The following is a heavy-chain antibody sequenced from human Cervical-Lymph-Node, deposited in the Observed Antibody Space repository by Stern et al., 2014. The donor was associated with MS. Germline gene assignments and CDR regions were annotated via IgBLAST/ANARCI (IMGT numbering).Heavy chain of an antibody. CDR1: GFTFDDYA. CDR3: ARGDSVGDWYFDF. Sequence: EVHLVESGGGLVQPGKSLRLSCAASGFTFDDYAMHWVRQVPGGGLEWVAGLSWNSGAIGYSDSVKGRFTISRDNAENSLYLQMDSLRAEDTALYYCARGDSVGDWYFDFWGQGTLVTVSS. D-gene: IGHD2-21*02. CDR2: LSWNSGAI. J-gene: IGHJ4*02. V-gene: IGHV3-9*01.